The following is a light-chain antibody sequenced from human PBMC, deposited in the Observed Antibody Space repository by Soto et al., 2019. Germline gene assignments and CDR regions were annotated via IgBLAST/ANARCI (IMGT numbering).Light chain of an antibody. V-gene: IGLV1-44*01. CDR3: AAWDDSLNGLV. CDR1: SSNIGSNT. Sequence: SALPQPPSASVTPGQRVTISCSGSSSNIGSNTVNWYQQLPGTAPKLLIYSNNQRPSGVPDRFSGSKSGTSASLAISGLQSEDEADYYCAAWDDSLNGLVFGTGTKVTVL. J-gene: IGLJ1*01. CDR2: SNN.